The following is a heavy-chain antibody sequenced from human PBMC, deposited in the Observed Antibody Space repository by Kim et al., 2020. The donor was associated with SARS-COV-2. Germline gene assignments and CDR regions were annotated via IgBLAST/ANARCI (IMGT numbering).Heavy chain of an antibody. Sequence: DGGSSYSADSVKGRFTTSRDNANNMVYLQMNSLRVDDTAIYYCTSIFEYWGQGALVTVSS. D-gene: IGHD3-3*02. CDR3: TSIFEY. J-gene: IGHJ4*02. V-gene: IGHV3-74*01. CDR2: DGGSS.